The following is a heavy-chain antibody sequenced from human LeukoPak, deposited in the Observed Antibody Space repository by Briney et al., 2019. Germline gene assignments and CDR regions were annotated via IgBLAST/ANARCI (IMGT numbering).Heavy chain of an antibody. D-gene: IGHD2-15*01. CDR3: ARLVVPLRAFDY. V-gene: IGHV4-30-4*01. CDR1: GGSISSGDYY. Sequence: PSETLSLTRTVSGGSISSGDYYWGWIRQPPGKGLEWIGYIYYSGSTYYNPSLKSRVTISVDTSKNQFSLKVSSVTAADTAVYYCARLVVPLRAFDYWGQGTLVTVSS. J-gene: IGHJ4*02. CDR2: IYYSGST.